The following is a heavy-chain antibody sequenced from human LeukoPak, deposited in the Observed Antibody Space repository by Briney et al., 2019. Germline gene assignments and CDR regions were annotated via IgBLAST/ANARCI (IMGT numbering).Heavy chain of an antibody. D-gene: IGHD3-10*01. V-gene: IGHV4-34*01. CDR2: INHSGST. J-gene: IGHJ4*02. CDR3: ARGLHNVLLWFGESPKKYYFDY. Sequence: NPSEALSLACAVYSGSFSGYYWSWIGQPPGKGLEWIGEINHSGSTNYNPSLKSRVTISVDTSKNQFSLKLSSVTAADTAVYYCARGLHNVLLWFGESPKKYYFDYWGQGTLVTVSS. CDR1: SGSFSGYY.